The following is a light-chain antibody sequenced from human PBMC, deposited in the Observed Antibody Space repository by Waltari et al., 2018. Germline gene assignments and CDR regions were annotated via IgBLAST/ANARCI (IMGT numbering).Light chain of an antibody. CDR2: GNL. J-gene: IGLJ2*01. CDR1: NSNIGHNH. V-gene: IGLV1-47*01. Sequence: QSVLTQPPSASETPGQRITISCSGINSNIGHNHVSWYQQLPGTTPKLLTYGNLQRPSGVPDRFSGSKSGASASLAISGLRSEDEADYYCAVWDDSLSAVVFGGGTKLTV. CDR3: AVWDDSLSAVV.